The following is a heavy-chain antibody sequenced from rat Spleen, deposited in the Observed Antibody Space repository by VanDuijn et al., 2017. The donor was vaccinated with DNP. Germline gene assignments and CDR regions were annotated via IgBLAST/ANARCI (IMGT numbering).Heavy chain of an antibody. J-gene: IGHJ2*01. CDR2: ITSSGGST. CDR3: ARNYGGYTYYFDY. CDR1: GFTFNNYW. D-gene: IGHD1-11*01. Sequence: EVQLVETGGDLVQPGRSLKLSCVASGFTFNNYWMTWIRQVPGKGLEWVASITSSGGSTYYPDSVKGRFTISRDNAKNTLYLQMNSLRSEDTATYYCARNYGGYTYYFDYWGQGVMVTVSS. V-gene: IGHV5-31*01.